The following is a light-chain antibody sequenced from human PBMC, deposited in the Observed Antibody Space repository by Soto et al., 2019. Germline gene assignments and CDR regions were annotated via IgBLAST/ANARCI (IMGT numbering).Light chain of an antibody. J-gene: IGLJ2*01. CDR3: AAWDDSLSGVV. Sequence: QSVLTQPPSASGTPGQRVTISCSGSSSNIGSITVNWYQQLPGTAPKLLIYSNDQRPSGVPDRFSGSKSGTSASLAISGLQAEDEADYYCAAWDDSLSGVVIGGGTKLTVL. V-gene: IGLV1-44*01. CDR2: SND. CDR1: SSNIGSIT.